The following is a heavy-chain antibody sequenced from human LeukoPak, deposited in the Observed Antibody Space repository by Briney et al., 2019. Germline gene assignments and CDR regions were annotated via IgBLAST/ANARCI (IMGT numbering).Heavy chain of an antibody. CDR3: ARTAPFGRFGELSSFFDY. D-gene: IGHD3-10*01. V-gene: IGHV1-18*04. CDR1: GYTFTSYG. CDR2: ISAYNGNT. J-gene: IGHJ4*02. Sequence: ASVKVSFKASGYTFTSYGISWVRQAPGQGLEWMGWISAYNGNTNYAQKLQGRVTMTTDTSTSTAYMELRSLRSDDTAVYHCARTAPFGRFGELSSFFDYWGQGTLVTVSS.